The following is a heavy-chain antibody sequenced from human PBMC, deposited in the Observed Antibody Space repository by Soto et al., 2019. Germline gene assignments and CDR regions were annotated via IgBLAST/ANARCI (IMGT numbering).Heavy chain of an antibody. CDR3: ARDLSVAGTGEEEDY. V-gene: IGHV1-3*01. Sequence: QVQLVQSGAEVKKPGASVKVSCKASGYTFTSYAMHWVRQAPGQRLEWMGWINAGNGNTKYSQKLQGRVNITRDTSASTAYMELSSLRSEDTAVYYCARDLSVAGTGEEEDYWGQGTLVTVSS. D-gene: IGHD6-19*01. CDR2: INAGNGNT. CDR1: GYTFTSYA. J-gene: IGHJ4*02.